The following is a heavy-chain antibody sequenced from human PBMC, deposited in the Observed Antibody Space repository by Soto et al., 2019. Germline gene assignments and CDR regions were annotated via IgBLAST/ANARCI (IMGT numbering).Heavy chain of an antibody. CDR1: GGSISSYY. Sequence: QVQLQESGPGLVKPSETLSLTCTVSGGSISSYYWSWIRQSPGKGLEWIGYIYYSGSTNYNPSLKSRVTISVDTSKNQFSLKLSSVTAADTAVYYCARGERFLEWLFRRWGQGTLVTVSS. J-gene: IGHJ4*02. CDR3: ARGERFLEWLFRR. V-gene: IGHV4-59*01. D-gene: IGHD3-3*01. CDR2: IYYSGST.